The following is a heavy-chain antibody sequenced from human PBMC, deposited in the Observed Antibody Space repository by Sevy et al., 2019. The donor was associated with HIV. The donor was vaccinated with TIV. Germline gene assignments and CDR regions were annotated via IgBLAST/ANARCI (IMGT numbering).Heavy chain of an antibody. CDR3: AKDFTGYNGMDV. V-gene: IGHV3-30*04. CDR2: ISYHGRVK. D-gene: IGHD3-9*01. CDR1: GFTITGKA. J-gene: IGHJ6*02. Sequence: GGSLRLSCAASGFTITGKAVHWVRQAPGKGLEWVAVISYHGRVKFYAESVKGRSTISRDNSKNMLYLQMNSLRAEDTAVYYCAKDFTGYNGMDVWGQGTMVTVSS.